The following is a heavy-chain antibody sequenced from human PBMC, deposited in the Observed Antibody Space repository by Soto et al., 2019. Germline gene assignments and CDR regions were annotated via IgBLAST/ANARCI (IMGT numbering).Heavy chain of an antibody. CDR2: ISAYNGNT. Sequence: ASVKVSCKASGYTFTSYGISWVRQAPGQGLEWMGWISAYNGNTNYAQKLQGRVTMTTDTSTSTAYMELRSLRSDDTAVYYCARDKIVLMVYAPPSGAFDIWGQGTMVTVS. V-gene: IGHV1-18*01. CDR1: GYTFTSYG. D-gene: IGHD2-8*01. J-gene: IGHJ3*02. CDR3: ARDKIVLMVYAPPSGAFDI.